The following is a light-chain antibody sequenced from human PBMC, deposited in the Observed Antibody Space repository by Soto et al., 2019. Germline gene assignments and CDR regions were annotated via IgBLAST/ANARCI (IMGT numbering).Light chain of an antibody. Sequence: QSVLTQPASVSGSPGQSITISCTGTSNDIGGYNYVSWFQQLPGKAPKFMIYDVSHRSSGVSTRFSGSKSGNTASLTISGLQAEDEGDYYCCSYTRTTSFVFGTGTKLTVL. CDR2: DVS. V-gene: IGLV2-14*03. J-gene: IGLJ1*01. CDR1: SNDIGGYNY. CDR3: CSYTRTTSFV.